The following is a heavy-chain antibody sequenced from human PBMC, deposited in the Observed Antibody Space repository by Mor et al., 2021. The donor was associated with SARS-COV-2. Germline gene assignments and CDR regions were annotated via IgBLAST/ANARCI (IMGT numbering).Heavy chain of an antibody. V-gene: IGHV3-48*01. Sequence: YADSVKGRFTISRDNAKNSLYLQMNSLRAEDTAVYYCARHCSGGSCFRAFDIWGQGTMVTVSS. CDR3: ARHCSGGSCFRAFDI. D-gene: IGHD2-15*01. J-gene: IGHJ3*02.